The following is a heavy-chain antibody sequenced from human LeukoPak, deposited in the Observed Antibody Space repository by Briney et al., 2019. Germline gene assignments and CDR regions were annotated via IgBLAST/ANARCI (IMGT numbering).Heavy chain of an antibody. CDR3: AKNIRQLGNYYYYMDV. Sequence: GGSLRLSCAASGFTFSSYAMHWVRQAPGKGLEWVSSISSSSRYIYYADSVKGRFTISRDNSKNTLYLQMNSLRAEDTAVYYCAKNIRQLGNYYYYMDVWGKGTTVAVSS. J-gene: IGHJ6*03. CDR2: ISSSSRYI. CDR1: GFTFSSYA. D-gene: IGHD5-18*01. V-gene: IGHV3-21*04.